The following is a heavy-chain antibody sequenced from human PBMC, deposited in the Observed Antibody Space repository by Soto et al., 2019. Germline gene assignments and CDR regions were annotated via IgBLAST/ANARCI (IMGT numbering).Heavy chain of an antibody. J-gene: IGHJ6*02. CDR1: GGSIRSYY. Sequence: SETLSLTCTVSGGSIRSYYWSWIRQPAGKALEWVGRIYTSGTTNYNPSLKSRVTILLDTSKNQFSLKLSSVTAADTAVYYCAREGASGFGMDVWGQGTTVTVSS. D-gene: IGHD1-26*01. CDR3: AREGASGFGMDV. CDR2: IYTSGTT. V-gene: IGHV4-4*07.